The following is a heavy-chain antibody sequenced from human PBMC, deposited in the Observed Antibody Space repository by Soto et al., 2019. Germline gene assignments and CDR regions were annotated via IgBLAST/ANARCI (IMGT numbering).Heavy chain of an antibody. D-gene: IGHD3-16*01. J-gene: IGHJ5*02. V-gene: IGHV2-5*02. CDR1: GFSLSTSGVG. CDR3: AHSLYDSVWGTNWFDP. CDR2: IYWDDDK. Sequence: QITLKESGPPLVKPTQTLTLTCTFSGFSLSTSGVGVGWIRQPPGKALEWLALIYWDDDKRYSPSLKSRLTITKDTPKNQVVLTMTNMDPVHTATYYRAHSLYDSVWGTNWFDPWVQGTLVTVSS.